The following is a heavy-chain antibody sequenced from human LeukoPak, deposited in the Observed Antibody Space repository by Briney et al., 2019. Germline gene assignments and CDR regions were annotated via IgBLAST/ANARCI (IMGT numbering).Heavy chain of an antibody. CDR2: IYPGDSDT. J-gene: IGHJ4*02. Sequence: GESLKISCKGSGYSFTSYWIVWVRQLPGKGLEWMGIIYPGDSDTRYSPSFQGQVTISADKSISTAYLQWSSLKASGTAMYYCATIYDSSGYYKGVPDYWGQGTLVTVSS. V-gene: IGHV5-51*01. CDR1: GYSFTSYW. D-gene: IGHD3-22*01. CDR3: ATIYDSSGYYKGVPDY.